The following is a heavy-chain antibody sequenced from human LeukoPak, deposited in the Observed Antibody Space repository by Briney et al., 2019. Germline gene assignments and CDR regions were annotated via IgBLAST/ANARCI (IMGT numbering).Heavy chain of an antibody. V-gene: IGHV4-59*01. CDR1: GGSISSYY. J-gene: IGHJ4*02. CDR2: MYFSGSN. Sequence: PSETLSLTCTVSGGSISSYYWSWIRQPPGKGLEWIGYMYFSGSNDYSPSLKSRVTISVDTSKNQFSLKMYSVTAADTAVYYCARVESGDYKNYWGQGTLVTVSS. CDR3: ARVESGDYKNY. D-gene: IGHD4-17*01.